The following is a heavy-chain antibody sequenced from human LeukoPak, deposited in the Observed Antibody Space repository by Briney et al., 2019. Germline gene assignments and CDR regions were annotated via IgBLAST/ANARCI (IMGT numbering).Heavy chain of an antibody. CDR1: GFTFSSYA. J-gene: IGHJ4*02. Sequence: GGSLGLSCAASGFTFSSYAMSWVRQAPGKGLEWVSAISGSGGSTYYADSVKGRFTISRDNSKNTLYLQMNSLRAEDTAVYYCAKDPVVGFGVATYWGQGTLVTVSS. D-gene: IGHD3-3*01. CDR2: ISGSGGST. V-gene: IGHV3-23*01. CDR3: AKDPVVGFGVATY.